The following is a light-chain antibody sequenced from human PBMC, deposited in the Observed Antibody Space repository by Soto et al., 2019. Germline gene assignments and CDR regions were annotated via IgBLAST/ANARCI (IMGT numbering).Light chain of an antibody. Sequence: GDRVTITCRASQTISTWMAWYQQKPGKAPKLLVYDASTLQSGVASRFSGSGSGTEFTLTISSLQPDDFATYYCQHMTFGQGTKVDIK. V-gene: IGKV1-5*01. CDR1: QTISTW. J-gene: IGKJ1*01. CDR3: QHMT. CDR2: DAS.